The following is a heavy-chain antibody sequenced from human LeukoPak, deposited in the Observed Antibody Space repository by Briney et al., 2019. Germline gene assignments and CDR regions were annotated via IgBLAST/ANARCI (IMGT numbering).Heavy chain of an antibody. CDR2: IYTSGST. Sequence: SETLSLTCTVSGGSISSYYWSWIRQPAGKGLEWIGRIYTSGSTNYNPSLKSRVTMSVDTSKNQFSLKLSSVTAADTAVYYCAREGIAAAGTLPNDYWGQGTLVTVSS. V-gene: IGHV4-4*07. CDR1: GGSISSYY. J-gene: IGHJ4*02. CDR3: AREGIAAAGTLPNDY. D-gene: IGHD6-13*01.